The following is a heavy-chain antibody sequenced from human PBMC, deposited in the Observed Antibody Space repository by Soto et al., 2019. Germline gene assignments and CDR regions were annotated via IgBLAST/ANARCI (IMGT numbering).Heavy chain of an antibody. CDR2: ISGSGGST. J-gene: IGHJ6*03. CDR3: AKDARPVLRFFEWLFYYMDV. CDR1: GFTFSSYA. V-gene: IGHV3-23*01. D-gene: IGHD3-3*01. Sequence: PGGSLRLSCAASGFTFSSYAMSWVRQAPGKGLEWVSAISGSGGSTYYADSVKGRFTISRDNSKNTLYLQMNSLRAEDTAVYYCAKDARPVLRFFEWLFYYMDVWGKGTKVTVSS.